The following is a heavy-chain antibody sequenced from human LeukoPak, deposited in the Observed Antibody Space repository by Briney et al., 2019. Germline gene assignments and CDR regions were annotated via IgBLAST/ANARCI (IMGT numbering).Heavy chain of an antibody. D-gene: IGHD6-6*01. CDR3: ARAAISSIAARPDYFDY. Sequence: ASVKVSCKASGGTFSSYAISWVRQAPGQGLEWMGGIIPIFGTANYAQKFQGRVTITTDESTSTAYMELSSLRSEDTAVYYCARAAISSIAARPDYFDYWGQGTLVTVSS. J-gene: IGHJ4*02. CDR1: GGTFSSYA. V-gene: IGHV1-69*05. CDR2: IIPIFGTA.